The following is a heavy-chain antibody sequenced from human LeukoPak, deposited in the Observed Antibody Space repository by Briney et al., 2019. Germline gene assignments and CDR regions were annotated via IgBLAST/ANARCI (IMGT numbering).Heavy chain of an antibody. Sequence: GEYLKISCKGSGYSFTSYWIGWVRQMPGKGLEWMGIIYPVDSDTRYSPSFQGQVTISADKSISTAYLQWSSLKASDTAMYYCARRARLGELSFWYVDYCGQGTLVSVSS. D-gene: IGHD3-16*02. CDR1: GYSFTSYW. CDR2: IYPVDSDT. V-gene: IGHV5-51*01. CDR3: ARRARLGELSFWYVDY. J-gene: IGHJ4*02.